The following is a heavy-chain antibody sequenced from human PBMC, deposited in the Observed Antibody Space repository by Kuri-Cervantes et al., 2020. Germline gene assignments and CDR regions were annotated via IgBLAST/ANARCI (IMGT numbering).Heavy chain of an antibody. CDR2: IYFDGSNS. V-gene: IGHV3-30-3*01. J-gene: IGHJ4*02. D-gene: IGHD1-26*01. CDR3: ATGVGATGY. CDR1: GFTFSHFS. Sequence: GGSLRLSCAASGFTFSHFSMHWVRQPPGRGLEWVASIYFDGSNSYHAESVKDRFTISRDNSKNILYLQMNSLRVDDAAVYYCATGVGATGYWGQGTLVTVSS.